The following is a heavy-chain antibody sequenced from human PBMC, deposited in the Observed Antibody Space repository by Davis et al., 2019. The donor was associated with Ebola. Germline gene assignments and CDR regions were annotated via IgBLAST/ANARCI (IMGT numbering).Heavy chain of an antibody. D-gene: IGHD6-19*01. J-gene: IGHJ6*04. V-gene: IGHV3-23*01. CDR1: GFVFRNYV. CDR2: LRTSADT. Sequence: GESLKISCSASGFVFRNYVMTSVRQAPGRWLDWVSTLRTSADTYYANFVKGRFTISRHNSKNTLFLQLNSLGVEDTAVYYCANGGRGWPSDYSYGLGVWGKGTTVTVSS. CDR3: ANGGRGWPSDYSYGLGV.